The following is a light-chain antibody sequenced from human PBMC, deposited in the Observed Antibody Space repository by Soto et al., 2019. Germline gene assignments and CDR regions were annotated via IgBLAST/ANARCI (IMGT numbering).Light chain of an antibody. CDR3: QQYDDSPFA. Sequence: DIVLTQSPDTLSLSPGEGATLSCRASQTVSSTYLAWFQQKPGQPPRLLIYGASSRATGIPDRFSGSGSGTDFTLTISRLEPEDFAVYYCQQYDDSPFAFGGGTKVEI. CDR2: GAS. CDR1: QTVSSTY. V-gene: IGKV3-20*01. J-gene: IGKJ4*01.